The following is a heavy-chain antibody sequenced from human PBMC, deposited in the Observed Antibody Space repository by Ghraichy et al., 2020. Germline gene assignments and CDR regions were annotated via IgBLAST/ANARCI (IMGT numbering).Heavy chain of an antibody. CDR1: GFTFSSLG. CDR2: IRYDGSNK. J-gene: IGHJ4*02. D-gene: IGHD7-27*01. V-gene: IGHV3-30*02. Sequence: GGSLRLSCAASGFTFSSLGMHWVRQAPGKGLEWVAFIRYDGSNKYYADSVKGRFTISRDNSKNTLYLQMNSLRAEDTAVYYCARDGDLDSLFDYWGQGTLVTVSS. CDR3: ARDGDLDSLFDY.